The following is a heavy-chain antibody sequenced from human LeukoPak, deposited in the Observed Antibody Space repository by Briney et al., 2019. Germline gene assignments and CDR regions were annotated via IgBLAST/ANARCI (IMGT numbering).Heavy chain of an antibody. CDR2: IYYSGST. CDR1: GGSISSSSYY. V-gene: IGHV4-39*01. Sequence: SETLSLTCTVSGGSISSSSYYWGWIRQPPGKGLEWIGSIYYSGSTYYNPSLKSRVTISVDTSKNQFSLKLSSVTAAATAVYYCASNRLERNYYYYMDVWGKGTTVTVSS. CDR3: ASNRLERNYYYYMDV. D-gene: IGHD2/OR15-2a*01. J-gene: IGHJ6*03.